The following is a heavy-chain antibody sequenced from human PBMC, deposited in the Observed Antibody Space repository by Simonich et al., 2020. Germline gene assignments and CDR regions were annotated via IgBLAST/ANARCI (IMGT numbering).Heavy chain of an antibody. CDR1: GYTFTSYG. J-gene: IGHJ4*02. V-gene: IGHV1-18*01. CDR2: ISAYNGNT. CDR3: ARASRGTWWYYYFDY. D-gene: IGHD2-15*01. Sequence: QVQLVQSGAEVKKPGASVKVSCKASGYTFTSYGISWVRQAPGQGLERMGWISAYNGNTNYAQKLLGRVNMTTDTSTSTAYMELRSLRSDDTAVYYCARASRGTWWYYYFDYWGQGTLVTVSS.